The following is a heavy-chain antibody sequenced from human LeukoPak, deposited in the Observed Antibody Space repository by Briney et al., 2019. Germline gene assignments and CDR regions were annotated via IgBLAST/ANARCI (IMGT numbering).Heavy chain of an antibody. CDR1: GFTFSSYA. Sequence: PGGSLRLSCAASGFTFSSYAMHWVRQAPGKGLEWVALIGSDASKKYYADSVKGRFSISRDNSKNTIYLQMNSLRAEDTAVYYCAKDSVPPDWGQGTLVTVSS. J-gene: IGHJ4*02. V-gene: IGHV3-30*02. CDR2: IGSDASKK. D-gene: IGHD5/OR15-5a*01. CDR3: AKDSVPPD.